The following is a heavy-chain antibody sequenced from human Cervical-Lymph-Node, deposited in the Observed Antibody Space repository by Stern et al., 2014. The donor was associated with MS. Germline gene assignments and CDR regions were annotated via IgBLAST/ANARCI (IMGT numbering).Heavy chain of an antibody. V-gene: IGHV3-30*01. CDR2: ISYDGRNQ. CDR3: ARGTGEFDY. D-gene: IGHD2-8*02. J-gene: IGHJ4*02. Sequence: VQLVESGGGVVQPGRSLRLSCAASGFIFSNYAMHWVRQAPGKGLERVAVISYDGRNQYYVDSVKGRFTISRDNSKNTLYLQMNSLRGEDTAVYYCARGTGEFDYWGQGALVTVSS. CDR1: GFIFSNYA.